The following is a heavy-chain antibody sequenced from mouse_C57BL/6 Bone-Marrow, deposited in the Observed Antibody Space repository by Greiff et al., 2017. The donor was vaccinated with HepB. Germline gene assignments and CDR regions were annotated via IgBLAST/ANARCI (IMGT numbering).Heavy chain of an antibody. Sequence: QVQLKQSGAELVRPGASVTLSCKASGYTFTDYEMHWVKQTPVHGLEWIGAIDPETGGTAYNQKFKGKAILTADKSSSTAYMELRSLTSEDSAVYYCTRAPGVDFDYWGQGTTLTVSS. CDR3: TRAPGVDFDY. V-gene: IGHV1-15*01. CDR2: IDPETGGT. J-gene: IGHJ2*01. CDR1: GYTFTDYE.